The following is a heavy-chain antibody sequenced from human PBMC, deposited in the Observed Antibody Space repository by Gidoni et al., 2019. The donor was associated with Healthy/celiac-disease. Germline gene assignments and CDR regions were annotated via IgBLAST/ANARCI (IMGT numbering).Heavy chain of an antibody. CDR3: AKAPQKYYDIPYYDNWFDP. J-gene: IGHJ5*02. CDR2: ISGSGGST. Sequence: EVQLLASGGGLVQPGGSLRLSCAASGFTFSSYAMRWVRQAPGKGLEWVSAISGSGGSTYYADSVKGRFTISRDNSKNTLYLQMNSLRAEDTAVYYCAKAPQKYYDIPYYDNWFDPWGQGTLVTVSS. D-gene: IGHD3-9*01. V-gene: IGHV3-23*01. CDR1: GFTFSSYA.